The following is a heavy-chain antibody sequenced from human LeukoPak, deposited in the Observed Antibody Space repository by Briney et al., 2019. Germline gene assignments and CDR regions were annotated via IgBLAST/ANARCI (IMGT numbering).Heavy chain of an antibody. Sequence: GASVKVSCKASGYTFTGYYMHWVRQAPGQGLEWMGWISPYSGGTIYAQKFQGRVTMTRDTSISTAYMELSSLRSDDTAAYYCARDPRGSVGSSSYFDYWGQGTLVTVSS. CDR3: ARDPRGSVGSSSYFDY. J-gene: IGHJ4*02. D-gene: IGHD1-26*01. CDR1: GYTFTGYY. CDR2: ISPYSGGT. V-gene: IGHV1-2*02.